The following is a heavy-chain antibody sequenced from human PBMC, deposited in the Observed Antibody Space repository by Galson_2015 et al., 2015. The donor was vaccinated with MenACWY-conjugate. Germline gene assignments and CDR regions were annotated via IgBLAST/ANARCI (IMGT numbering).Heavy chain of an antibody. J-gene: IGHJ4*02. CDR1: GFTFGDYG. Sequence: SMRLSCAASGFTFGDYGMNWVRQAPGKGLEWVTNINRDGGGTYYASSVKGRFTIYKDNAENSLYLQMNGLRAEDTAIYYCARIIHYGLYYWGQGTLVTGSS. V-gene: IGHV3-7*01. D-gene: IGHD4-17*01. CDR2: INRDGGGT. CDR3: ARIIHYGLYY.